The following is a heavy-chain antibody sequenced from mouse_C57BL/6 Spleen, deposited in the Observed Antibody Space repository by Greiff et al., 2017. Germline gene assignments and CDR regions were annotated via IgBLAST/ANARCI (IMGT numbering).Heavy chain of an antibody. D-gene: IGHD2-4*01. CDR3: AKLLYDDDAMDY. Sequence: VQLQESGPGLVQPSQRLSITCTVSGFSLTSYGVHWVRQSPGKGLEWLGVIWRGGSTDYNAAFMSRLSITKYNSKSQVFFKMNSLQADDTAIYYCAKLLYDDDAMDYWGQGTSVTVSS. V-gene: IGHV2-5*01. CDR2: IWRGGST. J-gene: IGHJ4*01. CDR1: GFSLTSYG.